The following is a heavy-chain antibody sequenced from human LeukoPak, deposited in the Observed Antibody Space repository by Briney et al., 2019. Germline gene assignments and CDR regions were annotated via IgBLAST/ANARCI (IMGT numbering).Heavy chain of an antibody. CDR2: IWYDGSNK. Sequence: GGSLRLSCAASGFTFSSYGMHWVRQAPGKGLEWVAVIWYDGSNKYYADSVKGRFTISGDNSKNTLYLQMNSLRAEDTAVYYCARGGSITMVRGVIAYWGQGTLVTVSS. D-gene: IGHD3-10*01. CDR1: GFTFSSYG. CDR3: ARGGSITMVRGVIAY. V-gene: IGHV3-33*01. J-gene: IGHJ4*02.